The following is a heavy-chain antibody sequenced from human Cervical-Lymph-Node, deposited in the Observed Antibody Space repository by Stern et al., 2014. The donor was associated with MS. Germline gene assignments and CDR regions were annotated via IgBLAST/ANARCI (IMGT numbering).Heavy chain of an antibody. Sequence: EVQLVESGAEVKKPGESLKISCKGSGYTFTNNWIAWVRQMPGKGLEWMGIIYPDDSDIRYSPSLQGQVPISADNSISTASLRWSSLKAADSAVYYCARPPPRRKWDDPNYGMDVWGQGTTVTVSS. D-gene: IGHD1-1*01. CDR1: GYTFTNNW. J-gene: IGHJ6*02. CDR2: IYPDDSDI. V-gene: IGHV5-51*03. CDR3: ARPPPRRKWDDPNYGMDV.